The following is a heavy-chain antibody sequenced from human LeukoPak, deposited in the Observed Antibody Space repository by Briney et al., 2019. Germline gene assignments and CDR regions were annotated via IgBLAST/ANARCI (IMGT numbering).Heavy chain of an antibody. V-gene: IGHV5-51*01. J-gene: IGHJ3*02. Sequence: GESLKISCKGSGYSFTSYWIGWVRQMPGKGLEWMGIIYPGDSDTRYSPSFQGQVTISADKSISTAYLQWSSLKASDTAMYYCASSESSITIFGVVIGAFDIWSQGTMVTVSS. CDR3: ASSESSITIFGVVIGAFDI. CDR1: GYSFTSYW. D-gene: IGHD3-3*01. CDR2: IYPGDSDT.